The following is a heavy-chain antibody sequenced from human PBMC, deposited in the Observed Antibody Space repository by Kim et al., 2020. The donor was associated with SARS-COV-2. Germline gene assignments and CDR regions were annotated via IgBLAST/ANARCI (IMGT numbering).Heavy chain of an antibody. Sequence: SLSLSFSFSLFLFITYFFSFFLPSPFPLLVWVSRINCDCMIIFYVYSFIGLFSFSLSPSPNTLYLQMNSLRAEDTAVYYCARPSSTSCPCYYMDVWGKGTTVTVSS. V-gene: IGHV3-74*01. CDR2: INCDCMII. CDR3: ARPSSTSCPCYYMDV. J-gene: IGHJ6*03. CDR1: LFLFITYF. D-gene: IGHD2-2*01.